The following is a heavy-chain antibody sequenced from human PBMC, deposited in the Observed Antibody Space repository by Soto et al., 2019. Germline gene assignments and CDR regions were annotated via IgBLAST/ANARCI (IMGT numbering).Heavy chain of an antibody. CDR3: ARGHMHPTGDWFDP. Sequence: ASVKASCKASGYTFTCYDINWVRQATGQGLEWMGWMNPNSGNTGYAQKFQGRVTMTRNTSISTAYMELSSLRSEDTAVYYCARGHMHPTGDWFDPWGQGTLVTVSS. CDR2: MNPNSGNT. V-gene: IGHV1-8*01. D-gene: IGHD2-2*01. J-gene: IGHJ5*02. CDR1: GYTFTCYD.